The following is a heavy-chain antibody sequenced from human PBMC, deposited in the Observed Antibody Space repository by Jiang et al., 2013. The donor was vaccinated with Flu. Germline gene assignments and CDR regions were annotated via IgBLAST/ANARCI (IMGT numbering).Heavy chain of an antibody. J-gene: IGHJ5*02. CDR3: ARVTGYYNADFGS. D-gene: IGHD3-9*01. V-gene: IGHV4-31*02. CDR2: IYYSGST. CDR1: GSYY. Sequence: GSYYWSWIRQXPGKGLEWIGYIYYSGSTYYNPSLKSRVTISVDTSKNQFSLKLSSVTAADTAVYYCARVTGYYNADFGSWGQGTLVTVSS.